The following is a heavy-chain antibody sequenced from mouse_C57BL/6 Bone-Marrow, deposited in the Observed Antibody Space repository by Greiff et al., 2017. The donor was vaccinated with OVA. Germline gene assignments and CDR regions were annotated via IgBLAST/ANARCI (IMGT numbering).Heavy chain of an antibody. CDR3: AGWLLRDYYAMDY. J-gene: IGHJ4*01. CDR1: GFSLTSYA. CDR2: IWTGGGT. V-gene: IGHV2-9-1*01. Sequence: LMESGPGLVAPSQSLSITCTVSGFSLTSYAISWVRQPPGKGLEWLGVIWTGGGTNSNSALKSRLSISKDNSKSQVFLKMNSLQTDDTARYYCAGWLLRDYYAMDYWGQGTSVTVSS. D-gene: IGHD2-3*01.